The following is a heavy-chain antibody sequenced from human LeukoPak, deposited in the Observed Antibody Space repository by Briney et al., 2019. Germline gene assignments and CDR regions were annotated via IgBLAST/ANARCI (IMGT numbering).Heavy chain of an antibody. V-gene: IGHV3-30*04. J-gene: IGHJ4*02. D-gene: IGHD5-12*01. CDR3: ARERAYSGYDSREYNYFDY. CDR2: ISYDGSNK. Sequence: GGSLRLSCAASEFTFISYAVHWARQAPGKGLEWVALISYDGSNKYYADSVKGRFTISRDNSKNTVYLQMKSLRTEDTAMYYCARERAYSGYDSREYNYFDYWGQGTLVTVSS. CDR1: EFTFISYA.